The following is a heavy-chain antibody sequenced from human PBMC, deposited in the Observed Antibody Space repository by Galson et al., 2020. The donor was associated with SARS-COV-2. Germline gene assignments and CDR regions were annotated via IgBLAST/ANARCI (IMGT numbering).Heavy chain of an antibody. CDR2: IKEDGSEK. V-gene: IGHV3-7*01. J-gene: IGHJ4*02. CDR3: ARVGRGYDSEPLDY. D-gene: IGHD5-12*01. Sequence: GGSLRLSCEASGFTFSRFWMNWVRQAPGKGLEWVANIKEDGSEKNYLDSVKGRFTISRDNDKTSLYLQMNSLSAEDTAVYYCARVGRGYDSEPLDYWGRGAMVTVSS. CDR1: GFTFSRFW.